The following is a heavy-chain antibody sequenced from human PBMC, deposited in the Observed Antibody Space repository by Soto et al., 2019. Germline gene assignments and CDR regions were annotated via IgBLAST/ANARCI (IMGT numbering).Heavy chain of an antibody. CDR3: GLHLWYYDILTGYTTYYFDY. CDR1: GGSFSGYY. Sequence: SETLSLTCAVYGGSFSGYYWSWIRQPPGKGLEWIGYIYYRGNTDYNPSLKSRVTISLDTPKNQFSLKLSSVTAADTAVYYCGLHLWYYDILTGYTTYYFDYWGQGSLVTVSS. CDR2: IYYRGNT. J-gene: IGHJ4*02. V-gene: IGHV4-59*08. D-gene: IGHD3-9*01.